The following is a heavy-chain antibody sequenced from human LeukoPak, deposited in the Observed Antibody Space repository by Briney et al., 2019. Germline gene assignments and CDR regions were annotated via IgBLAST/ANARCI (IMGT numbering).Heavy chain of an antibody. CDR1: GFTFDGYA. V-gene: IGHV3-43*02. J-gene: IGHJ4*02. CDR2: ISGNGGRT. D-gene: IGHD6-13*01. Sequence: SGGSLRLSCAASGFTFDGYAMHWVRQAPGKGLEWVSAISGNGGRTYYADSVKGRFTISRDNSNNSLYLQMNSLRTEDTALYYCAKTLPSRWSESLGYWGQGTLVSVSS. CDR3: AKTLPSRWSESLGY.